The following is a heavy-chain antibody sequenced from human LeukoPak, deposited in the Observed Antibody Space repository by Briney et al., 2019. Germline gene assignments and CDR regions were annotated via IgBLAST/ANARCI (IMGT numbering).Heavy chain of an antibody. V-gene: IGHV3-30*18. Sequence: GGSLRLSCEASGFTFSSYGMHWVRQAPGKGLEWVAVILYDGSDKYYADSVKGRFTISRDNSKNTLCLRMNSLRTEDTAVYYCAKRASSSWSSVDYWGQGTLVTVSS. CDR2: ILYDGSDK. D-gene: IGHD6-13*01. CDR1: GFTFSSYG. J-gene: IGHJ4*02. CDR3: AKRASSSWSSVDY.